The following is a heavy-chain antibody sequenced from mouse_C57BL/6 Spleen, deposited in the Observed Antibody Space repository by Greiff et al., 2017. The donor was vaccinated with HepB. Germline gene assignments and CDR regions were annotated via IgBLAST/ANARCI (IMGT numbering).Heavy chain of an antibody. V-gene: IGHV1-64*01. Sequence: VKLQQPGAELVKPGASVKLSCKASGYTFTSYWMHWVKQRPGQGLEWIGMIHPNSGSTNYNEKFKSKATLTVDKSSSTAYMQLSSLTSEDSAVYYCARLITTVVATNAYWGQGTLVTVSA. CDR3: ARLITTVVATNAY. CDR1: GYTFTSYW. J-gene: IGHJ3*01. CDR2: IHPNSGST. D-gene: IGHD1-1*01.